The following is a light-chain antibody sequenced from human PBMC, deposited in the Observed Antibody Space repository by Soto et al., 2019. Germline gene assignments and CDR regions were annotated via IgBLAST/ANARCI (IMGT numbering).Light chain of an antibody. CDR2: GAS. J-gene: IGKJ2*01. V-gene: IGKV3-20*01. Sequence: EIVLTQSPGTLSLSPGERATLSCRASQSVSGFLAWHQQKPGRAPRLLIYGASIRATGIPDRFSGSGSGTDFTLTISRLEPEDIAVYYCQHYGSAPYSFGQGTKLEIK. CDR1: QSVSGF. CDR3: QHYGSAPYS.